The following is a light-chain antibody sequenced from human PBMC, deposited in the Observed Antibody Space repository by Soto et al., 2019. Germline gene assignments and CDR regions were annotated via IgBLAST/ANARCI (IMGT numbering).Light chain of an antibody. Sequence: DIPMTQSPSSLSASVGDRVTITCRASQSISSYLNWYQQKPGKAPKLLIYAASSLQSGVPSRFSGSGSGTDFTLTISSLQPEDFVTYYCQQSYSTPKWTFGQGTKVEIK. CDR3: QQSYSTPKWT. V-gene: IGKV1-39*01. CDR2: AAS. CDR1: QSISSY. J-gene: IGKJ1*01.